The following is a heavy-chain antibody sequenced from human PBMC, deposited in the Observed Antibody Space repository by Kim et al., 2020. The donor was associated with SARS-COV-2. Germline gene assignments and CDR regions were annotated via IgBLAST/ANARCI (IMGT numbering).Heavy chain of an antibody. D-gene: IGHD6-6*01. V-gene: IGHV3-11*06. J-gene: IGHJ4*02. Sequence: VKGRFTISRDNAKNSLYLQMNSLRGEDTAVYYCARGSGWVDSISCAPNIDYWGQGTLVTVSS. CDR3: ARGSGWVDSISCAPNIDY.